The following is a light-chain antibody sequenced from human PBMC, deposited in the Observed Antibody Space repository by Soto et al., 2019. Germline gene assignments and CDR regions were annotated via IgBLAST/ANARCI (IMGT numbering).Light chain of an antibody. J-gene: IGKJ1*01. CDR2: RAS. CDR1: QSIISW. Sequence: DIQMTQSPSTLSASVGDRVTITCRASQSIISWLAWYQQKPGKAPKLLIYRASSLESGIPSRFSGSASGTEFTLTITSLQPDDFATYYCQQYDTYGAWTFGQGTKVEIK. V-gene: IGKV1-5*03. CDR3: QQYDTYGAWT.